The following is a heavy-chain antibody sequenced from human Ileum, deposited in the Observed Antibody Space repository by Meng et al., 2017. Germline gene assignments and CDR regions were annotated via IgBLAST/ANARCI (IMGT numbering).Heavy chain of an antibody. D-gene: IGHD3-16*01. J-gene: IGHJ4*02. CDR1: GDSIRYSSYY. CDR2: IYYNGNT. CDR3: ARPAVTTALGGFDY. Sequence: QLQLQGPGPGLVKPSETLPLTCAVSGDSIRYSSYYWGWVRQPPGQGLEWIGSIYYNGNTYYSPSLKSRASISVDTSKNQFSLKLSSVTAADTAVYYCARPAVTTALGGFDYWGQGALVTVSS. V-gene: IGHV4-39*01.